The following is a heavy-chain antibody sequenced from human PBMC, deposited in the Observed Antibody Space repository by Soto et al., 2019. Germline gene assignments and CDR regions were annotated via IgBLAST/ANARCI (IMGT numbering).Heavy chain of an antibody. CDR1: GFTFSNAW. Sequence: GGSLRLSCAASGFTFSNAWMNWVRQAPGKGLEWVGRIKSKTDGGTTDYAAPVKGRFTISRDDSKNTLYLQMNSLKTEDTAVYYCTTELYYYGSGSYYTRQPFDPWGQGTLVTVSS. D-gene: IGHD3-10*01. J-gene: IGHJ5*02. V-gene: IGHV3-15*07. CDR3: TTELYYYGSGSYYTRQPFDP. CDR2: IKSKTDGGTT.